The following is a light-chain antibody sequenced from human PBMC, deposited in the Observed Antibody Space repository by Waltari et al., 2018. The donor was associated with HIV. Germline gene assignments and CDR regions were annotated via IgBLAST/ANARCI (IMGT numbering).Light chain of an antibody. V-gene: IGLV2-14*01. Sequence: QSALTQTASVSGSPGQSITISCTGTSSDVGGYDHVSWYQQHPGTAPKLVIYEVYNRPSGISHRFSGSKSGNTASLTISGLQAEDEADYFCSSYTSSNTLVFGGGTKVTVL. CDR3: SSYTSSNTLV. CDR2: EVY. J-gene: IGLJ2*01. CDR1: SSDVGGYDH.